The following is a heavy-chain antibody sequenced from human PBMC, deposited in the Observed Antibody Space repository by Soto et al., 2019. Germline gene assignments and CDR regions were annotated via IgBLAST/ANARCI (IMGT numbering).Heavy chain of an antibody. V-gene: IGHV5-51*01. J-gene: IGHJ6*02. CDR2: IYPGDSET. CDR3: AASIFYYGMDV. Sequence: GESLKISCKGSGHSFVTHWIGWVRQMPGKGLEWMGIIYPGDSETKYNPSFQGQVTISADKSITTTYLRWTSLKASDTAIYYCAASIFYYGMDVWGQGTTVTVS. CDR1: GHSFVTHW.